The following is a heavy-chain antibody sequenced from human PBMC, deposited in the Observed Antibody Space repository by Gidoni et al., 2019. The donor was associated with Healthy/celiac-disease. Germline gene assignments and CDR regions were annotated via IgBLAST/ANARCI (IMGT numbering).Heavy chain of an antibody. CDR3: ARGACGGSCLYPFVDLYYYYMDV. CDR2: INSDGSST. Sequence: EVQLVESGGGLVQPGGSLRLSCAASGFTFSSYWMHWVRQAPGKGLVWVSRINSDGSSTSYADSVKGRFTISRDNAKNTLYLQMNSLRAEDTAVYYCARGACGGSCLYPFVDLYYYYMDVWGKGTTVTVSS. J-gene: IGHJ6*03. CDR1: GFTFSSYW. D-gene: IGHD2-15*01. V-gene: IGHV3-74*01.